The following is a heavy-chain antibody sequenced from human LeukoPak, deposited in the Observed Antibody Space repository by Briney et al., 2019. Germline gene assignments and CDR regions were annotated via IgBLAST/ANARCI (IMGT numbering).Heavy chain of an antibody. CDR2: IWYDGSNK. CDR3: ARDGVYSNLDY. Sequence: AGGSLRLSCVVSGFTFSSYGMHWVRQAPGKGLEWVALIWYDGSNKYYADSVKGRFTISRDNSKNTLYLQMNSLRADDTAVYYCARDGVYSNLDYWGQGTLVTVSS. CDR1: GFTFSSYG. D-gene: IGHD4-11*01. V-gene: IGHV3-33*01. J-gene: IGHJ4*02.